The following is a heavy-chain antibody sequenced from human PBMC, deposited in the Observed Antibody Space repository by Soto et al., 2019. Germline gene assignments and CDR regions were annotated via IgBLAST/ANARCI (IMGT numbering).Heavy chain of an antibody. CDR1: GGTFSSYA. D-gene: IGHD3-22*01. CDR2: IIPILGIA. J-gene: IGHJ6*02. CDR3: ARLMAHYDSSGYYYYYGMDV. Sequence: ASVKVSCKASGGTFSSYAISWVRQAPGQGLEWMGRIIPILGIANYAQKFQGRVTITADKSTSTAYMELSSLRSEDTAVDYCARLMAHYDSSGYYYYYGMDVWGQGTTVTVSS. V-gene: IGHV1-69*04.